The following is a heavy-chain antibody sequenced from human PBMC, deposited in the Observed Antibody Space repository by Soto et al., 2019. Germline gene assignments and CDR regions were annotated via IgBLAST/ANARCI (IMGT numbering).Heavy chain of an antibody. CDR3: ARVYNWNYSL. CDR1: GGSISSGGYY. V-gene: IGHV4-31*03. CDR2: IYYSGST. Sequence: QVQLQESGPGLVKPSQTLSLTCTFSGGSISSGGYYWIWIRQHPGKGLEWIGYIYYSGSTYYNPSLTSRVTISVDKSKNQFSLKLSSVTAADTAVYYCARVYNWNYSLWGQGTLGTVSS. J-gene: IGHJ4*02. D-gene: IGHD1-1*01.